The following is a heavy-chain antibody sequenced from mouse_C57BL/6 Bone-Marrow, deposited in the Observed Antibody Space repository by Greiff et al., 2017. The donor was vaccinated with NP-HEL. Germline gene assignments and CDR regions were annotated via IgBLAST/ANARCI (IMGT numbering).Heavy chain of an antibody. J-gene: IGHJ1*03. CDR3: ARGDYSNYERYCDV. Sequence: QVQLQQPGAELVMPGASVKLSCKASGYTFTSYWMHWVKQRPGQGLEWIGEIDPSDSYTNYNQKFKGKSTLTVDKSSSTAYMQLSSLTSEDSAVYYCARGDYSNYERYCDVWGTGTTVTVSS. D-gene: IGHD2-5*01. CDR1: GYTFTSYW. CDR2: IDPSDSYT. V-gene: IGHV1-69*01.